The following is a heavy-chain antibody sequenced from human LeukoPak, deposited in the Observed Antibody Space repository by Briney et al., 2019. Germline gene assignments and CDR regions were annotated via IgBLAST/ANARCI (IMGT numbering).Heavy chain of an antibody. V-gene: IGHV3-74*01. Sequence: GGSLRLSCAASGFTFSSYWMHWVRQAPGKGLVWVSRINSDGSSTSYADSVKGRFTISRDNAKNSLYLQMNSLRADDTAVYYCARDRHSSSFFDYWGQGTLVTVSS. D-gene: IGHD6-6*01. CDR2: INSDGSST. CDR1: GFTFSSYW. J-gene: IGHJ4*02. CDR3: ARDRHSSSFFDY.